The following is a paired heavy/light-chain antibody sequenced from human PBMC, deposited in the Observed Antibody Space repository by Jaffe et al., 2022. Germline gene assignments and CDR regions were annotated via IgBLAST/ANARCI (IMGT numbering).Light chain of an antibody. J-gene: IGLJ1*01. CDR3: NSYTISQTWI. CDR1: STDIGLYKY. CDR2: AVT. V-gene: IGLV2-14*01. Sequence: QSALTQPASVSGSPGQSITISCTGSSTDIGLYKYVSWYQQHPDKAPKLIIYAVTNRPSGVSSRFSASKSGNTASLTISGLQADDEADYYCNSYTISQTWIFGPGTRVTV.
Heavy chain of an antibody. J-gene: IGHJ4*02. CDR2: IDNSGLT. CDR1: GYSISYGAY. CDR3: ARRDEHNCFDY. V-gene: IGHV4-38-2*01. Sequence: QVQLRESGPGLVKTSETLSLTCAVSGYSISYGAYWGWIRQAPGKGLEWIANIDNSGLTYLNPSLKSRMTISVDTSKNQFSLTLRSVTAADSGVYFCARRDEHNCFDYWGQGTLVTVSS.